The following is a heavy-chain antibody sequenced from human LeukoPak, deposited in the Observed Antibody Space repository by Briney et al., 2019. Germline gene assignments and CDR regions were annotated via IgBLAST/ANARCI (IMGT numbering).Heavy chain of an antibody. Sequence: SETLSLTCAVYGGSFSGYYWSWIRQPPGKGLEWIGEINHSASTNYNPSLKSRVTISVDTFKNQFSLKLSSVTAADTAVYYCARATHYYYYYYGMDVWGQGTTVTVSS. CDR3: ARATHYYYYYYGMDV. CDR1: GGSFSGYY. J-gene: IGHJ6*02. D-gene: IGHD4-17*01. CDR2: INHSAST. V-gene: IGHV4-34*01.